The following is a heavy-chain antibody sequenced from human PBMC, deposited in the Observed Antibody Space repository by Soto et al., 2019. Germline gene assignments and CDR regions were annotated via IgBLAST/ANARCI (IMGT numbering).Heavy chain of an antibody. V-gene: IGHV1-18*04. J-gene: IGHJ6*02. CDR1: GYTFTSYG. CDR3: AREPTAMGEYYYYGMDV. D-gene: IGHD5-18*01. Sequence: ASVKVSCKASGYTFTSYGISWVRQAPVQGLEWMGWISAYNGNTNYAQKLQGRVTMTTDTSTSTAYMELRSLRSDDTAVYYCAREPTAMGEYYYYGMDVWGQGTTVTVSS. CDR2: ISAYNGNT.